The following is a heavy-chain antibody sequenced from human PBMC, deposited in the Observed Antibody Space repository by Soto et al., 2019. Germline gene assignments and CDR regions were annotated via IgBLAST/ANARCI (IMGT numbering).Heavy chain of an antibody. J-gene: IGHJ4*02. CDR2: VYWDDDN. CDR3: AHKVTADLNARVFDY. CDR1: GFSVTTHGVG. Sequence: SGPTLVSPTQTLTLTCSLSGFSVTTHGVGVGWIRQPPGKALEWLAVVYWDDDNRYRPSLKSRVTFTRDISKDQVVFTMANMDPADIATYHCAHKVTADLNARVFDYWGQGTPVTVSS. V-gene: IGHV2-5*02.